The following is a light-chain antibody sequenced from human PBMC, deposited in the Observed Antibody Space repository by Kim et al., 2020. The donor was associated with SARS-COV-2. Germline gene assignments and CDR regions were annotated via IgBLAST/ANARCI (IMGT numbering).Light chain of an antibody. CDR1: QSVSGY. CDR3: QQRNNWPFT. V-gene: IGKV3-11*01. J-gene: IGKJ4*01. Sequence: LSTGERATLACRASQSVSGYLAWYQQKPGQAPRLFIVNGSQRATGIPARFSGSWSGTDFTLTISSLEPEDFAVYYCQQRNNWPFTFGEGTKVDIK. CDR2: NGS.